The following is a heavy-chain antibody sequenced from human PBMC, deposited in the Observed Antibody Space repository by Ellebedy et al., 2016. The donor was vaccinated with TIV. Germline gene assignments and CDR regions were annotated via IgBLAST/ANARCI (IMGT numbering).Heavy chain of an antibody. CDR1: RVPSGKCA. CDR3: ARRYCSCGSCYLHY. CDR2: ISYDGSNK. V-gene: IGHV3-30-3*01. D-gene: IGHD2-15*01. J-gene: IGHJ4*02. Sequence: PGGSLRLSCAPLRVPSGKCAMPGGRQAIDKGLEWVAVISYDGSNKYYADSVKGRFTISRDNAKNSLYLQMNSLRAEDTAVYYCARRYCSCGSCYLHYWGQGTLVTVSS.